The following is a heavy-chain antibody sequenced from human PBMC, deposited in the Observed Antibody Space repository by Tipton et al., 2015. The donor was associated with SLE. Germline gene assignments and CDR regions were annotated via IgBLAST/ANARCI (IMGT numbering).Heavy chain of an antibody. CDR2: IYYSGST. Sequence: GLVKPSQTLSLSCTVSGGSISSGGYYWSWIRQHPGKGLERNGYIYYSGSTYYNPSLKSRVTISVDTSKNQFSLKLSSVTAADTAVYYCARAIAMVRGVDGYNWFDPWGQGTLVTVSS. CDR3: ARAIAMVRGVDGYNWFDP. V-gene: IGHV4-31*03. CDR1: GGSISSGGYY. J-gene: IGHJ5*02. D-gene: IGHD3-10*01.